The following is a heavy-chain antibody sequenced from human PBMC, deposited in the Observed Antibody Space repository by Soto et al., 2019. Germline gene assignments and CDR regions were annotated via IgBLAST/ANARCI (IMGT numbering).Heavy chain of an antibody. D-gene: IGHD2-15*01. Sequence: QVQLQESGPGLLKPSETLSLICTVSGGSVNNYYWGWVRQPAGKGLEWIGRIFADGSTTYNPSLMGRVTLSVDTSRNQLSLELTSMTAADTAVYYCVRDHAQVGVGTGFDCWGQGAPVTVSS. CDR2: IFADGST. CDR3: VRDHAQVGVGTGFDC. CDR1: GGSVNNYY. J-gene: IGHJ4*02. V-gene: IGHV4-4*07.